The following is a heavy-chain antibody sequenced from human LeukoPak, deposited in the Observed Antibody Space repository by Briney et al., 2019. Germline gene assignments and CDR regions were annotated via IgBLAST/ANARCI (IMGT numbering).Heavy chain of an antibody. CDR3: ARAGDIVVVPAAIPPDYYYYGMDV. Sequence: GSLRLSCAASGFTFSSYAMSWVRQAPGKGLEWVAVISYDGSNKYYADSVKGRFTISRDNSKNTLYLQMNSLRAEDTAVYYCARAGDIVVVPAAIPPDYYYYGMDVWGQGTTVTVSS. V-gene: IGHV3-30-3*01. J-gene: IGHJ6*02. D-gene: IGHD2-2*02. CDR2: ISYDGSNK. CDR1: GFTFSSYA.